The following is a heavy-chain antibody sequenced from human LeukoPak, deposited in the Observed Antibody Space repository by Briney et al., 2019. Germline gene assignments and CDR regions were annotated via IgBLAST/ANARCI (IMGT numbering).Heavy chain of an antibody. J-gene: IGHJ4*02. CDR1: GGSISSSPYH. D-gene: IGHD6-19*01. Sequence: SETLSLTCTVSGGSISSSPYHWGWIRQPPGEGLEWIGNTYYSGVTYYKPSPKSRVIISLDTSKNQFSLNLNSVTAADTAVYYCARQSSSGLDYWGQGTLVTVSS. CDR2: TYYSGVT. V-gene: IGHV4-39*01. CDR3: ARQSSSGLDY.